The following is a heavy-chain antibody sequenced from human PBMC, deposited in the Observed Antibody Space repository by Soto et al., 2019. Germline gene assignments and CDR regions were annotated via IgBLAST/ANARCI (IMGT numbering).Heavy chain of an antibody. CDR1: GFTFSSYS. CDR3: ARDNWGSLV. V-gene: IGHV3-48*02. CDR2: ISSSSSTI. Sequence: EVQLVESGGGLVQPGGSLRLSCAASGFTFSSYSMNWVRQAPGKGLEWVSYISSSSSTIYYADSVKGRFTISRDNAKNSLYLPMNSLRDEDTAVYYCARDNWGSLVWGQGTLVTVSS. J-gene: IGHJ4*02. D-gene: IGHD7-27*01.